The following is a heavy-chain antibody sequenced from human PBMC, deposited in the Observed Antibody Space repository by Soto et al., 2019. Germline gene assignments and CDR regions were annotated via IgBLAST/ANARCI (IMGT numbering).Heavy chain of an antibody. Sequence: GGSLRLSCAASGFTFSSYGMHWVRQAPGKGLEWVAVISYDGSNKYYADSVKGRFTISRDNSKNTLYLQMNSLRAEDTAVYYCAKGRYKGPTRAAADSEGYYYYYYGMDVWGQGTTVTVSS. CDR1: GFTFSSYG. CDR2: ISYDGSNK. V-gene: IGHV3-30*18. J-gene: IGHJ6*02. CDR3: AKGRYKGPTRAAADSEGYYYYYYGMDV. D-gene: IGHD6-13*01.